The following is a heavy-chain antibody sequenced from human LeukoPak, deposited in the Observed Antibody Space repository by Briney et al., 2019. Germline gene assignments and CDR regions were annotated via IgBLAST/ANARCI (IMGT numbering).Heavy chain of an antibody. V-gene: IGHV3-74*01. CDR1: GFAFSTNW. CDR2: ISTDARTI. D-gene: IGHD3-10*01. Sequence: GGSLRLSCAASGFAFSTNWMHCVRQAPGKGLVWVSHISTDARTITYADSVKGRFTISRDDAKNSLYLQMNSLRAEDTAVYYCARDKVVRGSAFGSGWFDPWGQGTLVILSS. CDR3: ARDKVVRGSAFGSGWFDP. J-gene: IGHJ5*02.